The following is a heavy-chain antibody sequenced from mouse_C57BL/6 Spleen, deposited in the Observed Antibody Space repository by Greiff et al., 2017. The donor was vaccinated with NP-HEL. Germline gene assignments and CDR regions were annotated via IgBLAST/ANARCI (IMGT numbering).Heavy chain of an antibody. D-gene: IGHD1-1*01. CDR2: IDPETGGT. CDR3: TKDYGSSYHYAMDY. Sequence: VKLMESGAELVRPGASVTLSCKASGYTFTDYEMHWVKQTPVHGLEWIGAIDPETGGTAYNQKFKGKAILTADKSSSTAYMELRSLTSEDSAVYYCTKDYGSSYHYAMDYWGQGTSVTVSS. V-gene: IGHV1-15*01. CDR1: GYTFTDYE. J-gene: IGHJ4*01.